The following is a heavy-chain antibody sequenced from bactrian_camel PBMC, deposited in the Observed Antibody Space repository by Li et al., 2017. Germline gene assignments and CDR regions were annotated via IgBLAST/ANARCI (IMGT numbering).Heavy chain of an antibody. D-gene: IGHD4*01. CDR1: GHSRGSNC. CDR3: AASRLGSTINWRHERRWGY. J-gene: IGHJ4*01. CDR2: IRRDGGET. V-gene: IGHV3-3*01. Sequence: HVQLVESGGGSVQAGGSLRLSCVVSGHSRGSNCVGWYRLPPRRAPAEREGIAAIRRDGGETWYAASVKGRFTISRDSAKNTVYLQMNNLQPEDTAMYYCAASRLGSTINWRHERRWGYWGQGTQVTVS.